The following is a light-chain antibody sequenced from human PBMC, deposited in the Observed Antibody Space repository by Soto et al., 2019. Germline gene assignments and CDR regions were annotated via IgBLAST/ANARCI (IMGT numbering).Light chain of an antibody. CDR2: GAS. CDR3: QQYGSSTRT. CDR1: QGVSSY. V-gene: IGKV3-20*01. Sequence: EIVITQSPATLSLSPGERATLSCRASQGVSSYLAWYQQKPGQAPRLRIYGASSRETGIPDRFSGSGSGTEFTLTISRLEPEDFAVYYCQQYGSSTRTFGQGTKVDIK. J-gene: IGKJ1*01.